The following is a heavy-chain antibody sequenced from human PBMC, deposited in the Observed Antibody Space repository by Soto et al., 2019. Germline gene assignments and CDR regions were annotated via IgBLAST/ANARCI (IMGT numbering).Heavy chain of an antibody. V-gene: IGHV4-59*01. Sequence: TLSLTCTVSGGSINTYFFSWIRQPPGKGLEWIGYISYSGSTTYSPSLQGRVTISLDMSNKQVSLKLNSVTAADTAVYYCARNWFSVAGRDYFDYWGRGTLVTVSS. J-gene: IGHJ4*02. CDR3: ARNWFSVAGRDYFDY. D-gene: IGHD6-19*01. CDR2: ISYSGST. CDR1: GGSINTYF.